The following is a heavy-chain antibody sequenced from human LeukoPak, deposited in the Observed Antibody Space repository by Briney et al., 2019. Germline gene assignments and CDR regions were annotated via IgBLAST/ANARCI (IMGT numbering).Heavy chain of an antibody. V-gene: IGHV3-30*18. J-gene: IGHJ5*02. Sequence: GGSLRLSCAASGFTFSSYGMHWVRQAPGKGLEWVAVISYDGSNKYYADSVKGRFTISRDNSKNTLYLQMNSLRVEDTAVYYCAKGPKTLRPGTRYCSGGSCYWFDPWGQGTLVTVSS. CDR2: ISYDGSNK. D-gene: IGHD2-15*01. CDR1: GFTFSSYG. CDR3: AKGPKTLRPGTRYCSGGSCYWFDP.